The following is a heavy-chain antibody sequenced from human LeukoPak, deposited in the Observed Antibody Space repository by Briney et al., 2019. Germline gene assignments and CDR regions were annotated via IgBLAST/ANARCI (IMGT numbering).Heavy chain of an antibody. J-gene: IGHJ3*02. Sequence: GGSLRLSCAASEFTFSSYSMNWVRQAPGKGLELVSSISSSSSYIYYADSVKGRFTISRDNAKNSLYLQMNSLRAEDTAVYYCASEEQSAFDTWGQGTMVTVSS. V-gene: IGHV3-21*01. CDR2: ISSSSSYI. CDR1: EFTFSSYS. CDR3: ASEEQSAFDT. D-gene: IGHD1-26*01.